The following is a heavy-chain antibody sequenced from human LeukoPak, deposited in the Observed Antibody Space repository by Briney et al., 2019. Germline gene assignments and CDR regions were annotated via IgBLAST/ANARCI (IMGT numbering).Heavy chain of an antibody. D-gene: IGHD2-15*01. Sequence: GGSLRLSCAASGFTFSSYAMSWVRQAPGKGLEWVSYISSSSSTIYYADSVRGRFTISRDNAKNSLYLQMNSLRAEDTAVYYCARDYCSGGSCYLVDYWGQGTLVTVSS. V-gene: IGHV3-48*04. CDR3: ARDYCSGGSCYLVDY. CDR2: ISSSSSTI. CDR1: GFTFSSYA. J-gene: IGHJ4*02.